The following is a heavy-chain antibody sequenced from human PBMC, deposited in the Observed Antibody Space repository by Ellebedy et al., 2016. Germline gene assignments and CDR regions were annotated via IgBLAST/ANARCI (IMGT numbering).Heavy chain of an antibody. J-gene: IGHJ4*02. Sequence: GGSLRLXXAVSGLSFSTYSMTWIRQAPGKGLEWVAKIKQGGTETYYMDSVKGRFTISRDNAKNSLYLQMISLRADDTAVYYCVGGGYWGQGTLVTVSS. V-gene: IGHV3-7*04. CDR2: IKQGGTET. CDR3: VGGGY. CDR1: GLSFSTYS.